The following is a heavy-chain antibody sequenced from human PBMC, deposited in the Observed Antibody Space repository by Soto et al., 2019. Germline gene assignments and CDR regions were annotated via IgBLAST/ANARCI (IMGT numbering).Heavy chain of an antibody. CDR1: GYTFTSYA. Sequence: APVKVSCKASGYTFTSYAMHWVRQAPGQRLEWMGWINAGNGNTKYSQKFQGRVTITRDTSASTAYMELSSLRSEDTAVYYCAREKYYDFWSGYSRYYYYYMDVWGKGTTVTVSS. V-gene: IGHV1-3*01. CDR2: INAGNGNT. J-gene: IGHJ6*03. D-gene: IGHD3-3*01. CDR3: AREKYYDFWSGYSRYYYYYMDV.